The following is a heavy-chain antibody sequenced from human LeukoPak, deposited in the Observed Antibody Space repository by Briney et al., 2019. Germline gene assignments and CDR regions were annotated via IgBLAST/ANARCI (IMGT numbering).Heavy chain of an antibody. D-gene: IGHD3-9*01. J-gene: IGHJ4*02. CDR1: GYTFTGYY. Sequence: ASVTVSFTASGYTFTGYYMNWVRQAPGQGLEWMGWINPKSGSTNYAQKFQGRVTMTRDTSINTAYMELSSLRSDDTALYYCATERGVVTGPADYWGQGTLVTVSS. CDR3: ATERGVVTGPADY. CDR2: INPKSGST. V-gene: IGHV1-2*02.